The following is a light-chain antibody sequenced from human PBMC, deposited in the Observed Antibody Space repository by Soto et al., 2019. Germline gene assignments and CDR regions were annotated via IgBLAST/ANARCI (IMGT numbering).Light chain of an antibody. CDR1: QSVSSNF. J-gene: IGKJ1*01. CDR3: QFYGDPPKT. Sequence: ETVLTQSPGTLSLSPGERGTLSCRASQSVSSNFLACYQQKPGQAPRLLIFDASTRATGIPDRFTGRGSGTDFTLTISRLEPEDFAVYYCQFYGDPPKTFGQGTKVDIK. CDR2: DAS. V-gene: IGKV3-20*01.